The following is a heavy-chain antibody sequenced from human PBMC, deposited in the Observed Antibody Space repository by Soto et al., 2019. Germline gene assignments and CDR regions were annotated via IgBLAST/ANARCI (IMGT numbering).Heavy chain of an antibody. J-gene: IGHJ6*02. V-gene: IGHV3-30-3*01. Sequence: QVQLVESGGGVVQPGRSLRLSCAASGFTFSSYAMHWVRQAPGKGLEWVAVISYDGSNKYYAYSVKGRFTISRDNSKNTLYLQMNSLRAEDTAVYYCAREYYYDSSGYYYYYGMDVWGQGTTVTVSS. CDR3: AREYYYDSSGYYYYYGMDV. D-gene: IGHD3-22*01. CDR1: GFTFSSYA. CDR2: ISYDGSNK.